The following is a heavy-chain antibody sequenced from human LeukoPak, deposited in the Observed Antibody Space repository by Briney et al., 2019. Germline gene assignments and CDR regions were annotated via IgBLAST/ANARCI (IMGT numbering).Heavy chain of an antibody. CDR3: AGHVPSPSWRHFDF. CDR2: IFPGNSNT. CDR1: GYPFTGYW. J-gene: IGHJ4*02. Sequence: GESLKISCKGSGYPFTGYWIGWVRQMPGKGLEWMGIIFPGNSNTIYSPSFQGQVTISADRSINTAYLQWTSLEASDTAIYYCAGHVPSPSWRHFDFWGQGTLVTVSS. D-gene: IGHD2-15*01. V-gene: IGHV5-51*01.